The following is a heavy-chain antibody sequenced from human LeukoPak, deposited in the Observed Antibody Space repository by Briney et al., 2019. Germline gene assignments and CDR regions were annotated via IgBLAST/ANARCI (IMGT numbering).Heavy chain of an antibody. CDR2: IAHHGNDK. J-gene: IGHJ4*02. CDR3: AKDGSWSCTD. V-gene: IGHV3-30*02. Sequence: GGSLRLSCAASGFTFSRSAMHWVRQGPGKGLEWVAYIAHHGNDKYYADSVKGRFTISRDNFKRTLYLQMNSLKPDTPVYYYAKDGSWSCTDWGQATLVTVSS. D-gene: IGHD2-8*02. CDR1: GFTFSRSA.